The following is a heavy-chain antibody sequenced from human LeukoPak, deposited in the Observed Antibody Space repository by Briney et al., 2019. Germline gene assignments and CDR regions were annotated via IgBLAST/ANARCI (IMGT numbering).Heavy chain of an antibody. CDR1: GGFVSSYY. CDR3: ARHADSSAWPDFEYFQH. Sequence: SETLSLTCAVSGGFVSSYYWSWIRQPPGKGLEWIGYIYYSGSTNYNPSLKSRVTISRDTSKNQFSLKLTSVTAADTAVYYCARHADSSAWPDFEYFQHWGQGTLVTVSS. CDR2: IYYSGST. J-gene: IGHJ1*01. D-gene: IGHD6-19*01. V-gene: IGHV4-59*08.